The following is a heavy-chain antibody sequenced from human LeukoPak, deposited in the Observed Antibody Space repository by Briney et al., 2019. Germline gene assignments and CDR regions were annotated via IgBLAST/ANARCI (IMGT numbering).Heavy chain of an antibody. CDR1: GGTFSSYA. V-gene: IGHV1-69*05. Sequence: GASVKVSCKASGGTFSSYAISWVRQAPGQGLEWMGGIIPIFGTANYAQKFQGGVTITTDESTSTAYMELSSLRSEDTAVYYCARDLHSYDYGGPGYYYYMDVWGKGTTVTVSS. CDR3: ARDLHSYDYGGPGYYYYMDV. CDR2: IIPIFGTA. D-gene: IGHD4-23*01. J-gene: IGHJ6*03.